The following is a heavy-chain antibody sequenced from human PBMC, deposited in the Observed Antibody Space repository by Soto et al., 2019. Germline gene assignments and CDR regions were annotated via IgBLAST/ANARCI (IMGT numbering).Heavy chain of an antibody. Sequence: SETLSLTCAVYGGSFSGYYWSWIRQPPGKGLEWIGEINHSGSTNYNPSLKSRVTISVDTSKNQFSLKLSSVTAADPAVYYCARSGEDIVVVPAANYYYYYYMDVWGKGTTVTVSS. V-gene: IGHV4-34*01. D-gene: IGHD2-2*01. J-gene: IGHJ6*03. CDR3: ARSGEDIVVVPAANYYYYYYMDV. CDR1: GGSFSGYY. CDR2: INHSGST.